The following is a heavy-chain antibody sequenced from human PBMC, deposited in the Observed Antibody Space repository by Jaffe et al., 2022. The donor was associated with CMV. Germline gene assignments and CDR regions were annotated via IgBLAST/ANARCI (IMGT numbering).Heavy chain of an antibody. CDR2: INHSGST. CDR3: ARENRLWFGEGWFDP. Sequence: QVQLQQWGAGLLKPSETLSLTCAVYGGSFSGYYWSWIRQPPGKGLEWIGEINHSGSTNYNPSLKSRVTISVDTSKNQFSLKLSSVTAADTAVYYCARENRLWFGEGWFDPWGQGTLVTVSS. J-gene: IGHJ5*02. V-gene: IGHV4-34*01. CDR1: GGSFSGYY. D-gene: IGHD3-10*01.